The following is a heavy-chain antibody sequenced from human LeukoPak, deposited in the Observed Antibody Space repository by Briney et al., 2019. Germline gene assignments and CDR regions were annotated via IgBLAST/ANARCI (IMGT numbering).Heavy chain of an antibody. CDR1: GFTFSDYI. V-gene: IGHV3-11*01. Sequence: GGSLRLSCAASGFTFSDYIINWVRQAPGKGLEWISYISSSGSTIYYADSVKGRFTISRDNAKNSLYLQMNSLRAEDTALYYCAKARGSYFGSGSQGYFDYWGQGTLVTVSS. J-gene: IGHJ4*02. CDR3: AKARGSYFGSGSQGYFDY. D-gene: IGHD3-10*01. CDR2: ISSSGSTI.